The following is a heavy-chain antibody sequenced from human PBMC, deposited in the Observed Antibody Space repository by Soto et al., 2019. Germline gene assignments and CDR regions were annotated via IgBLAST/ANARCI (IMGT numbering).Heavy chain of an antibody. CDR3: ARGWKGSSWYGVGGWFDP. CDR2: IYPADSDT. Sequence: LGESLKISCKGSGYSFSIFWIGWVRQMPGKGLEWMGVIYPADSDTRYSPSFEGQVTISADKSFSTVYLQWSSLKASDTAMYYCARGWKGSSWYGVGGWFDPWGQGTLVTVSS. J-gene: IGHJ5*02. V-gene: IGHV5-51*01. D-gene: IGHD6-13*01. CDR1: GYSFSIFW.